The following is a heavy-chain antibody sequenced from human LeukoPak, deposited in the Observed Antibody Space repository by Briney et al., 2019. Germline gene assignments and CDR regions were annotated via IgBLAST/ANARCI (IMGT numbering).Heavy chain of an antibody. CDR3: ARDRASGHPFDY. J-gene: IGHJ4*02. CDR2: ISAYNGNT. V-gene: IGHV1-18*01. Sequence: ASVKVSCKASGYTFTSYGISWVRQAPGQALEWMGWISAYNGNTNHAQKLQGRVTMTTDTSTSTAYMELRSLRSDDTAVYYCARDRASGHPFDYWGQGTLVTVSS. CDR1: GYTFTSYG. D-gene: IGHD3-10*01.